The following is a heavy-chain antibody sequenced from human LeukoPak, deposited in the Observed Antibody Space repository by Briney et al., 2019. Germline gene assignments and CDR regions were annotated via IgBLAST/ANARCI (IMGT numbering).Heavy chain of an antibody. CDR3: AKGGPYYYDSSGYYYFDS. CDR2: ISGSGTST. CDR1: GFTFNNYA. V-gene: IGHV3-23*01. J-gene: IGHJ4*02. D-gene: IGHD3-22*01. Sequence: GGSLRLSCAASGFTFNNYAMSWVRQGPGKGLEWVSAISGSGTSTYYADSMKGRFTISRDNFKNTLYLEMNSLRAEDTAVYYCAKGGPYYYDSSGYYYFDSWGQGTLVTVSS.